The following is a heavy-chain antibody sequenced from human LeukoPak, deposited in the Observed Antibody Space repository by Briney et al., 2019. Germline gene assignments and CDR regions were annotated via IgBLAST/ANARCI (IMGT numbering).Heavy chain of an antibody. CDR2: INPKTGDT. CDR3: ARGSVVVPAATTE. CDR1: GYTFNGYY. V-gene: IGHV1-2*02. D-gene: IGHD2-2*01. Sequence: ASVKVSCKASGYTFNGYYMHWVRQAPGQGLEWMGWINPKTGDTNYAQKFQGRVTMTRDTSISTAYMELSRLRSDDTAVYYCARGSVVVPAATTEWGQGTLVTVSA. J-gene: IGHJ4*02.